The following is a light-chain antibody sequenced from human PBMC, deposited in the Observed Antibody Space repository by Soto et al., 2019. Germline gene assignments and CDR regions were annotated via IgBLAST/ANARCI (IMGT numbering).Light chain of an antibody. J-gene: IGLJ3*02. V-gene: IGLV2-23*01. CDR2: DDS. CDR3: CSYAGIYTWV. Sequence: QSALTQPASMSGSPGQSITISCTGTSSDVGSYDLVSWYQQHPGKAPKLMIYDDSKRPSGVSNRFSGSKSGNTASLTISGLQAEDEADYYCCSYAGIYTWVFGGGTKLTVL. CDR1: SSDVGSYDL.